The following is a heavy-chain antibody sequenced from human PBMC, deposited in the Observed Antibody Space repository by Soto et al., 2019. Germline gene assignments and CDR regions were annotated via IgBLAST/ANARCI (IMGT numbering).Heavy chain of an antibody. Sequence: QVQLQESGPGLVKPSETLSLTCTVSGGSISSYYWTWIRQPPGKGLEWVGYVYYSGTTYYNPSLQGRVTISVDTSKNQFSLKVKSVPAADTAIYYCARAGSTWRYFFDYWGEGSLVTVSS. CDR2: VYYSGTT. CDR3: ARAGSTWRYFFDY. CDR1: GGSISSYY. D-gene: IGHD6-13*01. J-gene: IGHJ4*02. V-gene: IGHV4-59*01.